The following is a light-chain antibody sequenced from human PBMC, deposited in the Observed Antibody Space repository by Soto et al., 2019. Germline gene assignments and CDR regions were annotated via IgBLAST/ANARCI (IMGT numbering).Light chain of an antibody. CDR2: KAS. V-gene: IGKV1-5*03. Sequence: DIQMTQSPSTLSASVGDRVTITCRASQSISSWLAWYQQKPGKAPKLLIYKASTLESGVPSRCSGSGSGTEFTLTSSSLQPDDFATYYCQQSFTFGPGTKVDIK. CDR3: QQSFT. J-gene: IGKJ3*01. CDR1: QSISSW.